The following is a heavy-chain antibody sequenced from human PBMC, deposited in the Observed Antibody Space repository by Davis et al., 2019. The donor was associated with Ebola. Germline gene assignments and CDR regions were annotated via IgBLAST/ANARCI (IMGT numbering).Heavy chain of an antibody. V-gene: IGHV4-4*02. CDR1: GGSIDNGYW. CDR3: ARRVRSSSDLDS. Sequence: MPGGSLRLSCDISGGSIDNGYWWGWVRQSPGKGLEWISEMNDRGSTNNNLSLKSRVTISVDKSKNQIFLTLTSVTVADTAIYYCARRVRSSSDLDSWGQGTLVTVSS. D-gene: IGHD3-3*01. J-gene: IGHJ4*02. CDR2: MNDRGST.